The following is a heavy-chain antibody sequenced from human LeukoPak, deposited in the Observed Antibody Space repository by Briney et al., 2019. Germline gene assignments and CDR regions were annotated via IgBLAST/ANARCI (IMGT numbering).Heavy chain of an antibody. CDR2: IIGSSGTT. D-gene: IGHD5-12*01. Sequence: GGSLRLSCVASGFSFNNYSMNCVRQAPGKGLEWVSPIIGSSGTTFYADSVKGRFTISRDKSKSTLYLQMNSLRAEDTAVYYCAKGAYDYIEIAYFDYWGQGSLVTVSS. CDR1: GFSFNNYS. CDR3: AKGAYDYIEIAYFDY. J-gene: IGHJ4*02. V-gene: IGHV3-23*01.